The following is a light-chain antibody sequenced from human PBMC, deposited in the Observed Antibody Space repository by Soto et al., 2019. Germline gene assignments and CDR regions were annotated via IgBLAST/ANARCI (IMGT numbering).Light chain of an antibody. CDR1: SSNIGSNT. V-gene: IGLV1-44*01. Sequence: QPVLTQPPSASGTPGQRVTISCSGSSSNIGSNTVNWFQQLPGTAPKLLIYSNNQRPSGVPDRFSGSKSGTSAFLAISGLQSEDEADYYCAAWDDSLNAWVFGGGTKLTVL. CDR2: SNN. CDR3: AAWDDSLNAWV. J-gene: IGLJ3*02.